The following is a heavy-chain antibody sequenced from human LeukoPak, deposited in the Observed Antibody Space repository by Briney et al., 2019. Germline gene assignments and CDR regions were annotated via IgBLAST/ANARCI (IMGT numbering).Heavy chain of an antibody. CDR1: GFTFNTYA. CDR2: ISGSGDST. D-gene: IGHD3-16*01. J-gene: IGHJ4*02. Sequence: GGSLRLSCGASGFTFNTYAMSWVRQAPGTGLEWVSSISGSGDSTYYADSVKGRFTISRDNSKNTLYLKMTSLRAEDTAVYYCARDGGKETRGRGLQLLWDYWGQGTLVTVSS. V-gene: IGHV3-23*01. CDR3: ARDGGKETRGRGLQLLWDY.